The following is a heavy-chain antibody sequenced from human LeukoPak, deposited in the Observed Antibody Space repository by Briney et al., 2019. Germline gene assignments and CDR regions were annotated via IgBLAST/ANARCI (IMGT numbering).Heavy chain of an antibody. D-gene: IGHD4-23*01. Sequence: GRSLRLSCAASGFTFSSYAMHWVRQAPGKGLEWVAVISYDGSNKYYADSVKGRFTIPRDNSKNTLYLQMNSLRAEDTAVYYCAKDMALRLTTVGDFDYWGQGTLVTVSS. CDR2: ISYDGSNK. CDR3: AKDMALRLTTVGDFDY. V-gene: IGHV3-30*04. J-gene: IGHJ4*02. CDR1: GFTFSSYA.